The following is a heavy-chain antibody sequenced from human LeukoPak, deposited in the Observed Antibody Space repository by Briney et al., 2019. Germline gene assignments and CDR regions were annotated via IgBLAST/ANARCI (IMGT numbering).Heavy chain of an antibody. V-gene: IGHV4-34*01. D-gene: IGHD4-23*01. CDR1: GGSFSGYY. J-gene: IGHJ4*02. CDR2: INHSGST. Sequence: SETLSLTCAVYGGSFSGYYWSWIRQPPGKGLEWIGEINHSGSTNYNPSLKSRVTISVDTSKNQFSLKLSSVTAADTAVYYCARALDYGGKRDYFDYWGQGTLVTVSS. CDR3: ARALDYGGKRDYFDY.